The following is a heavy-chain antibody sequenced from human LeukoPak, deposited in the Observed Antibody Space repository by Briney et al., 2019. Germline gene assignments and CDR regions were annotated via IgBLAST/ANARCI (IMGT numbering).Heavy chain of an antibody. J-gene: IGHJ5*02. CDR1: GGSFRSSSYY. V-gene: IGHV4-39*07. Sequence: SETLSLTCTVSGGSFRSSSYYWGWIRQTPGKGLEWIGYIYHSGSTYYNPSLKSRVTISVDRSKNQFSLKLSSVTAADTAVYYCARELNGIDPWGQGTLVTVSS. CDR2: IYHSGST. D-gene: IGHD1-20*01. CDR3: ARELNGIDP.